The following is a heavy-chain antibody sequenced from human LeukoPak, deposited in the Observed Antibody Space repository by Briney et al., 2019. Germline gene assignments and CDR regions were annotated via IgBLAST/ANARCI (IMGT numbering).Heavy chain of an antibody. CDR3: ASGLLWFGELLYSFDY. J-gene: IGHJ4*02. D-gene: IGHD3-10*01. CDR2: IIPIFGTA. V-gene: IGHV1-69*13. CDR1: GGTFSSYA. Sequence: ASVKVSCKASGGTFSSYAISWVRQAPGQGLEWMGGIIPIFGTANYAQKFQGRVTITADESTSTAYMELSSLRSEDTAVYYCASGLLWFGELLYSFDYWGQGTLVTVSS.